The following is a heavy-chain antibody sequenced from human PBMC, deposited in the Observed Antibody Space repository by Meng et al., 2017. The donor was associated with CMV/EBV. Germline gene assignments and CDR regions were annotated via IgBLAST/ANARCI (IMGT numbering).Heavy chain of an antibody. J-gene: IGHJ3*02. CDR1: GFTFSSYE. V-gene: IGHV3-48*03. D-gene: IGHD4-11*01. Sequence: GGSLRLSCAASGFTFSSYEMNWVRQAPGKGLEWVSYISSSGSTIYYADSVKGRFTISRDNAKNSLYLQMNSLRAEDTAVYYCARETTDAFDIWGQGTLVTVSS. CDR3: ARETTDAFDI. CDR2: ISSSGSTI.